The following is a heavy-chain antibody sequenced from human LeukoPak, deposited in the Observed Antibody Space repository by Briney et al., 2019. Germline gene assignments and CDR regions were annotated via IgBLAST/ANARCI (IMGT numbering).Heavy chain of an antibody. D-gene: IGHD2-2*02. CDR3: ARDWYCSSSICYTDRNWFDP. Sequence: GGSLRLSCAASGFTFSDHYMSWIRQAPGKGLEWVSYISTTSTYTDYADSVKGRFTISRDNAKNLLYLQMNSLRPEDTAVYYCARDWYCSSSICYTDRNWFDPWGQGTLVTVSS. J-gene: IGHJ5*02. CDR2: ISTTSTYT. CDR1: GFTFSDHY. V-gene: IGHV3-11*05.